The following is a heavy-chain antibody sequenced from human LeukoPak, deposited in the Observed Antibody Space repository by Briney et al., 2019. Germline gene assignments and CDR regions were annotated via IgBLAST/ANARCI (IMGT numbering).Heavy chain of an antibody. J-gene: IGHJ4*02. V-gene: IGHV4-61*05. Sequence: SETLSLTCTVSGGSIGSSGYYWGWIRQPPGKGLEWIGYIYYSGSTNYNPSLKSRVTISVDTSKNQFSLKLSSVTAADTAVYYCARQKRHLTGYYTGRGGYFDYWGQGTLVTVSS. D-gene: IGHD3-9*01. CDR1: GGSIGSSGYY. CDR3: ARQKRHLTGYYTGRGGYFDY. CDR2: IYYSGST.